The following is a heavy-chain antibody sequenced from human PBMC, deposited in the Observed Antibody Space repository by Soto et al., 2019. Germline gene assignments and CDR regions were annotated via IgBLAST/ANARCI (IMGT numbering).Heavy chain of an antibody. CDR2: INSDGSST. CDR1: GFTFSSCA. CDR3: ARELVLVPRRLDYYYYGMDV. V-gene: IGHV3-74*01. D-gene: IGHD2-2*01. Sequence: GGSLRLSCAASGFTFSSCAMHWVRQAPGKGLVWVSRINSDGSSTSYADSVKGRFTISRDNAKNTLYLQMNSLRAEDTAVYYCARELVLVPRRLDYYYYGMDVWGQGTTVTVSS. J-gene: IGHJ6*02.